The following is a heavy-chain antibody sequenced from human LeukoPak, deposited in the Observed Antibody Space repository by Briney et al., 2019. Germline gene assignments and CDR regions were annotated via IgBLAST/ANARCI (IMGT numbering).Heavy chain of an antibody. J-gene: IGHJ4*02. Sequence: PGGSLRLSCAASGFTFSRYWMSWVRQAPGKGLEWVANIKEDGSEKYYVDSVKGRFTISRDNAKNSLYLQMNSLGAEDTAVYYCARGREQQLITGPTDYWGQGSLVTVSS. CDR1: GFTFSRYW. V-gene: IGHV3-7*01. CDR2: IKEDGSEK. CDR3: ARGREQQLITGPTDY. D-gene: IGHD6-13*01.